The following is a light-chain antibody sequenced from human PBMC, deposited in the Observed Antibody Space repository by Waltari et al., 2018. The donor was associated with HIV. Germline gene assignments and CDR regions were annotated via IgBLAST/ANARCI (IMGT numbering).Light chain of an antibody. CDR2: DVS. CDR3: SSYTSSSTLEVV. CDR1: SSDVGGYNY. Sequence: QSALTQPASVSGSPGQSITISCTGTSSDVGGYNYVSWYQQHPGKAPKLMIYDVSNLPSGVSNRFAGSKSGTTASLTISGLQAEDEADYYCSSYTSSSTLEVVFGGGTKLTVL. V-gene: IGLV2-14*03. J-gene: IGLJ2*01.